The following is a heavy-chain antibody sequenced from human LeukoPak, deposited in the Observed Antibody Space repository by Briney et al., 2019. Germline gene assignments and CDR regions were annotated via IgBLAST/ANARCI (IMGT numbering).Heavy chain of an antibody. V-gene: IGHV3-74*01. CDR2: INSDGSST. D-gene: IGHD6-13*01. J-gene: IGHJ4*02. Sequence: GGSLRLSCAASGFTFGRYWMHWVRQAPGKGLVWVSCINSDGSSTSYADSVKGRFTISRDNSKNTLYLQMNSLRAEDTAVYYCARERPSSTWPNDFDYWGQGTLVTVSS. CDR1: GFTFGRYW. CDR3: ARERPSSTWPNDFDY.